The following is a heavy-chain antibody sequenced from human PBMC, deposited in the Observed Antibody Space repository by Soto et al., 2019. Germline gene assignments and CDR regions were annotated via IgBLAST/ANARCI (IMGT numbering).Heavy chain of an antibody. CDR2: ISYDGNNK. Sequence: PGGSLRLSCAASGFTFSSYVMHWVRQAPGKGLEWVAVISYDGNNKYYADSVKGRFTTSRDNSKNTLYLQMNSLRAEDTAVYYCARAGCDGGRCYTLVGLRYGMDVWGQGTTVTVSS. D-gene: IGHD2-15*01. J-gene: IGHJ6*02. CDR3: ARAGCDGGRCYTLVGLRYGMDV. CDR1: GFTFSSYV. V-gene: IGHV3-30-3*01.